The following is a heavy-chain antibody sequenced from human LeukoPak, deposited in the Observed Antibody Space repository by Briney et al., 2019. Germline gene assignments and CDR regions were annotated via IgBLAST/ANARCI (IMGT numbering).Heavy chain of an antibody. CDR2: IYYSGST. J-gene: IGHJ6*03. CDR1: GGSISSYY. CDR3: ASSSGWLYYYYYMDV. Sequence: SETLSLTCTVSGGSISSYYWSWIRQPPGKGLEWIGYIYYSGSTNYNPSLKSRVTISVDTSKNQFSLKLSSVTAADTAVYYCASSSGWLYYYYYMDVWGKGTTVTVSS. V-gene: IGHV4-59*01. D-gene: IGHD6-19*01.